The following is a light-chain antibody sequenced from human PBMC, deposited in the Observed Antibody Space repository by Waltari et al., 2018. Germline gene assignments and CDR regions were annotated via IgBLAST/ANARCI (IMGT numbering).Light chain of an antibody. CDR1: NLGNKI. Sequence: SYELTQPPSVSVSPGETATITCSGENLGNKIDSWYQHKPGQSPVLVIHEDTKRPSGIPERFSGSTSGHTATLTISGTQAMDEADYYCQTWDITTYVVFGGGTKLTVL. CDR3: QTWDITTYVV. J-gene: IGLJ2*01. CDR2: EDT. V-gene: IGLV3-1*01.